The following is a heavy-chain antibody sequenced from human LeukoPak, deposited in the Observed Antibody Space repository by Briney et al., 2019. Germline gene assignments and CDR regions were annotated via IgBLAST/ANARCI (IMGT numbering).Heavy chain of an antibody. CDR2: ISGSGGST. CDR3: AKEGGYCSSSSCSDYFDY. Sequence: GGSLRLSCAASGFIFGNHAMSWVRQAPGKGLEWDSTISGSGGSTYYADSVKGRFTISRDNSKDTLYLQVNSLRAEDTAIYYCAKEGGYCSSSSCSDYFDYWGQGSLVTVSS. CDR1: GFIFGNHA. D-gene: IGHD2-2*01. V-gene: IGHV3-23*01. J-gene: IGHJ4*02.